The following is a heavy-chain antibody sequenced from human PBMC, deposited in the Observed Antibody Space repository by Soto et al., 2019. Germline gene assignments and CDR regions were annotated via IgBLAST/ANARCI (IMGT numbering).Heavy chain of an antibody. CDR2: VYYSGTT. D-gene: IGHD4-17*01. CDR1: GGSVSDKTYY. J-gene: IGHJ4*02. Sequence: QVQLQESGPGLLKPSETLSLTCSVSGGSVSDKTYYWSWIRQPPGKRLEWIGYVYYSGTTNYNPSLKSRVTISVDLSKNRFSLRLSSVTTADTALYYCARTTAGPNTLRSRYFFDYWGQGTLVTVSS. CDR3: ARTTAGPNTLRSRYFFDY. V-gene: IGHV4-61*01.